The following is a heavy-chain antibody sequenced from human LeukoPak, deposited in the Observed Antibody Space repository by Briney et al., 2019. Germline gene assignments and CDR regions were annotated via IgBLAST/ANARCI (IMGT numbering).Heavy chain of an antibody. CDR1: GGSISNYH. CDR2: IHTSGST. D-gene: IGHD6-19*01. CDR3: ARRDISSGWSFDY. V-gene: IGHV4-4*07. Sequence: SETLSLTCTVSGGSISNYHWSWIRQPAGKGLEWIGQIHTSGSTNYNPPLRSRVTMSIDTPENQLSLTIRSVTAADTAVYYCARRDISSGWSFDYWGQGTLVTVSS. J-gene: IGHJ4*02.